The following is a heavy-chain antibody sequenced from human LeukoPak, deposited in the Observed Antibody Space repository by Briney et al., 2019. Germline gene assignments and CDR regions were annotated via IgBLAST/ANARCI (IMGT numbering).Heavy chain of an antibody. CDR3: ARGAITMVRGVIPGDY. CDR1: GYTFTSYY. CDR2: INPSGGST. J-gene: IGHJ4*02. D-gene: IGHD3-10*01. V-gene: IGHV1-46*01. Sequence: ASVMVSCKASGYTFTSYYMHWVRQAPGQGLEWMGIINPSGGSTSYAQKFQGRVTMTRDTSTSTVYMELSSLRSEDTAVYYCARGAITMVRGVIPGDYWGQGTLVTVSS.